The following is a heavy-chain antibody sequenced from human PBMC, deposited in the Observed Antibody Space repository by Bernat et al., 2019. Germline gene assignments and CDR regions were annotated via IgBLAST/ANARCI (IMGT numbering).Heavy chain of an antibody. Sequence: EVQLLESGGGLVQPGGSLRLSCAASGFTFSSYDINWVRQAPGKGLEWVSGISAGGGSTHYADSVKGRFTISRDNAKNTLFLQMNSLRAEDTAVYYCIGGAPFDYWGQGTLVTVSS. CDR1: GFTFSSYD. J-gene: IGHJ4*02. CDR2: ISAGGGST. V-gene: IGHV3-23*01. D-gene: IGHD1-26*01. CDR3: IGGAPFDY.